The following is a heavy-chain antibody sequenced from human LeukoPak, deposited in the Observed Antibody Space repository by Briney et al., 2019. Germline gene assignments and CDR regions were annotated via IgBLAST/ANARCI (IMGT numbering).Heavy chain of an antibody. CDR2: INHSGST. Sequence: SETLSLTCAVYGGSFSGYYWSWIRQPPGKGLEWIGEINHSGSTNYNPSLKSRVTISVDTSKNQFSLKLSSVTAADTAVYYCARAQQQGHIVVVVAAPYGDYYDYWGQGTLATVSS. CDR1: GGSFSGYY. D-gene: IGHD2-15*01. CDR3: ARAQQQGHIVVVVAAPYGDYYDY. J-gene: IGHJ4*02. V-gene: IGHV4-34*01.